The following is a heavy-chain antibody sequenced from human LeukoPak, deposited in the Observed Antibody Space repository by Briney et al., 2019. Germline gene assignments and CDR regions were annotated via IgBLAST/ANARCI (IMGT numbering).Heavy chain of an antibody. Sequence: SETLSLTCTVSGGSISTYYWSWIRQPPGKGLEWIAYIYYSGSTNYNPSLESRVTISVHTSNNQFSLRLSSVTPADTAVYYCARGGNYWPQWWFDPWGRGTLVSVSS. CDR3: ARGGNYWPQWWFDP. D-gene: IGHD1-26*01. J-gene: IGHJ5*02. V-gene: IGHV4-59*01. CDR1: GGSISTYY. CDR2: IYYSGST.